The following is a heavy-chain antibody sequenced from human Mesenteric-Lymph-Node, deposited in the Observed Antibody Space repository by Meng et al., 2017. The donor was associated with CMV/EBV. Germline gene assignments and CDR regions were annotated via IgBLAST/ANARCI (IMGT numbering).Heavy chain of an antibody. D-gene: IGHD1-20*01. CDR1: GFTFSRSA. J-gene: IGHJ4*02. CDR2: SIGSDGTT. V-gene: IGHV3-23*01. CDR3: AKGSRVNNWMLDY. Sequence: GGSLRLSCAASGFTFSRSAMSWVRQAPGKGLEWVSSIGSDGTTRYADSVKGRLTISRDNSKNSLYLQMNSLRTEDTALYYCAKGSRVNNWMLDYWGQGTLVTVSS.